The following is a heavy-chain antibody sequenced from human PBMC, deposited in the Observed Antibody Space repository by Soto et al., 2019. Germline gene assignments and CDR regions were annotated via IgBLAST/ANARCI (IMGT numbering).Heavy chain of an antibody. CDR3: AGGDRGAVDL. CDR1: GFTFSYYW. V-gene: IGHV3-74*01. J-gene: IGHJ3*01. Sequence: EVQLVESGGGLVRPGGSLRLSCAASGFTFSYYWMHWVRQAPGKGLVWVSRIHSDGSSTTYADFVEGRFGISRDNARIPAHLQMTRVRGAATGAWLCAGGDRGAVDLWGPGTVGTVS. D-gene: IGHD3-16*01. CDR2: IHSDGSST.